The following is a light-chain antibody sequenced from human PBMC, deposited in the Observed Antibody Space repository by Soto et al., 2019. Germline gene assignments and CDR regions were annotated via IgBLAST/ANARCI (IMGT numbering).Light chain of an antibody. CDR1: QGISSY. CDR3: QQLNSYLMYT. J-gene: IGKJ2*01. V-gene: IGKV1-9*01. Sequence: IQLTQSQSSLSASVGDRVTITCRASQGISSYLAWYQQKPGKAPKLLIYAASTLQSGVPSRFSGSGSGTDFTLTISSLQPEDFATYYCQQLNSYLMYTFGQGTKLDIK. CDR2: AAS.